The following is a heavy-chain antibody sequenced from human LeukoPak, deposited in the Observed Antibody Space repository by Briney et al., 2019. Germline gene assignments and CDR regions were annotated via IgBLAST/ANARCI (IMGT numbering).Heavy chain of an antibody. V-gene: IGHV4-34*01. J-gene: IGHJ4*02. Sequence: SETLSLTCAVYGGSFSGYYWSWIRQPPGKGLEWIGEINHSGSTNYNPSLKSRVTISVDTSKNQSSLKLSSVTAADTAVYYCARTYSGSYHFDYWGQGTLVTVSS. CDR3: ARTYSGSYHFDY. CDR2: INHSGST. CDR1: GGSFSGYY. D-gene: IGHD1-26*01.